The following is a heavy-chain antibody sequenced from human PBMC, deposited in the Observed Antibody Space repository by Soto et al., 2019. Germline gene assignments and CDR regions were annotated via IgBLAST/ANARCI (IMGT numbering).Heavy chain of an antibody. J-gene: IGHJ4*01. CDR1: GYTFTGYY. CDR2: INPNSGGT. V-gene: IGHV1-2*04. Sequence: ASVKVSCKASGYTFTGYYMHWVRQAPGQGLEWMGWINPNSGGTNYAQKFQGWVTMTRDTSISTAYMELSRLRSDDTAVYYCARDPTPYYYDSSGYPDPTFDYWGHGTLVTVSS. D-gene: IGHD3-22*01. CDR3: ARDPTPYYYDSSGYPDPTFDY.